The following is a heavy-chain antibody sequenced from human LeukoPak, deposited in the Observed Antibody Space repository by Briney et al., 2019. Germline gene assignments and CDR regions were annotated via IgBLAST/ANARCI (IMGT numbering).Heavy chain of an antibody. V-gene: IGHV1-2*02. J-gene: IGHJ4*02. CDR2: INPNSGGT. Sequence: GASVKVSCKASGYTFTGYYMHWVRQAPGQGLEWMGWINPNSGGTNYAQKFQGRVTMTRDTSISTAYMELSRLRSDDTAVYYCATRFTDSGSYSPLDYWGQGTLVTVSS. D-gene: IGHD1-26*01. CDR3: ATRFTDSGSYSPLDY. CDR1: GYTFTGYY.